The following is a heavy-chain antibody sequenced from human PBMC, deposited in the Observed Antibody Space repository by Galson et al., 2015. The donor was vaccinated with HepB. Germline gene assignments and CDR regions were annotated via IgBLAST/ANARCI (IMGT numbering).Heavy chain of an antibody. D-gene: IGHD1-26*01. CDR3: ARTRELLEEGAFDI. J-gene: IGHJ3*02. CDR1: GFTFSSYW. V-gene: IGHV3-7*01. CDR2: IKQDGSEK. Sequence: SLRLSCAASGFTFSSYWMSWVRQAPGKGLEWVANIKQDGSEKYYVDSVKGRFTISRDNAKNSLYLQMNSLRAEDTAVYYCARTRELLEEGAFDIWGQGTMVTVSS.